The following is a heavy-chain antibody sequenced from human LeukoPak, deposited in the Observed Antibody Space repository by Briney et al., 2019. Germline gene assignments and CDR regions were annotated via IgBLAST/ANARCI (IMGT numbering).Heavy chain of an antibody. J-gene: IGHJ4*02. V-gene: IGHV3-7*01. CDR2: INQGGSVK. Sequence: GGSLRLSCAASGSTFRSYWMSWVRQAPGKGLEWEANINQGGSVKYYVDSVKGRFTISRDDAKNSLYVQMNSLRDEDTAVYYCARVGYSGWNLEYWGQGTLVTVSS. D-gene: IGHD5-12*01. CDR3: ARVGYSGWNLEY. CDR1: GSTFRSYW.